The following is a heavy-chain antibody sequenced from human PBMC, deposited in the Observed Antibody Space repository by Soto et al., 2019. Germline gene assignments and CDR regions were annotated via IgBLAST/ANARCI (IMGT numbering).Heavy chain of an antibody. Sequence: QVQLVQSGPEVKEPGASVKVSCKATGYSFTSYSIHWVRQAPGQGLEWMGRISPSDASTNYAQKLQGRVTMTRDTSTSIVNMELSSLISEDTAVYYCVTGFCGSRCYIFEYWGQGTLITVSS. CDR2: ISPSDAST. CDR3: VTGFCGSRCYIFEY. J-gene: IGHJ4*02. V-gene: IGHV1-46*04. D-gene: IGHD3-22*01. CDR1: GYSFTSYS.